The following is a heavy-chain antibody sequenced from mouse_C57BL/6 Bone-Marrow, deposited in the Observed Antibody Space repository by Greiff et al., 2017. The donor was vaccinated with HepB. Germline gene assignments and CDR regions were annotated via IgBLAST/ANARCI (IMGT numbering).Heavy chain of an antibody. Sequence: VQLQQSGAELVRPGTSVKLSCKASGYTFTSYWMHWVKQRPGQGLEWIGVIDPSDSYTNYNQKFKGKATLTVDTSSSTAYMQLSSLTSEDSAVYYCARGAQAYYFDYWGQGTTLTVSS. J-gene: IGHJ2*01. D-gene: IGHD3-2*02. CDR3: ARGAQAYYFDY. CDR1: GYTFTSYW. V-gene: IGHV1-59*01. CDR2: IDPSDSYT.